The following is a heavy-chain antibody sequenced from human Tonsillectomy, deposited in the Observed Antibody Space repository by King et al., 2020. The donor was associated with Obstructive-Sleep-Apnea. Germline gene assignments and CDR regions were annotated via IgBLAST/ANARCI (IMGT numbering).Heavy chain of an antibody. CDR1: GGSISSSRYY. Sequence: QLQESGPGLVKPSETLSLTCTVSGGSISSSRYYWGWIRQPPGKGLEWIGSIYYSGSTYYNPSLKSRGTISVDTSKNHFSLKLSSWTAADTAVYYCARVLVTYLDYWGQGTLVTVSS. CDR3: ARVLVTYLDY. V-gene: IGHV4-39*02. D-gene: IGHD2-21*02. J-gene: IGHJ4*02. CDR2: IYYSGST.